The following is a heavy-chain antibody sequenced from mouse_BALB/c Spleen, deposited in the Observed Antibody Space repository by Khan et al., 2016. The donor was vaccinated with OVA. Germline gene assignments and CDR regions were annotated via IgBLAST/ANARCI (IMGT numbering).Heavy chain of an antibody. V-gene: IGHV3-2*02. J-gene: IGHJ2*01. Sequence: EVKLEESGPGLVKPSQSLSLTCTVTGYSITSDYAWNWIRQFPGNKLEWMGYISYSGDTAYNPSLKSRISITRDTSKNQFFLQLNSVTTEDTATYYCASMILTYYDSNFEGYYFDYWGQGTTLTVSS. CDR1: GYSITSDYA. CDR2: ISYSGDT. D-gene: IGHD2-4*01. CDR3: ASMILTYYDSNFEGYYFDY.